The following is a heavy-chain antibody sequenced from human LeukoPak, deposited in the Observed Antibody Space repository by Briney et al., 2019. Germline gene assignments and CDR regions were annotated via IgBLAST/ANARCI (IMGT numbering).Heavy chain of an antibody. CDR3: AKVVVAGDAFDI. CDR1: GFTFSSHW. D-gene: IGHD6-19*01. J-gene: IGHJ3*02. CDR2: INGDGSNT. Sequence: QPGGSLRLSCAASGFTFSSHWMHWVRHAPGKGLVWVSRINGDGSNTTYADSVKGRFTISRDNAKNTLYLQMNSLRAEDTAVYYCAKVVVAGDAFDIWGQGTMVTVSS. V-gene: IGHV3-74*03.